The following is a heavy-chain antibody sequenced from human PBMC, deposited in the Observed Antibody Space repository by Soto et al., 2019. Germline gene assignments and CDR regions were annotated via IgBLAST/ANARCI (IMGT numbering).Heavy chain of an antibody. CDR3: ATNWAQGSGYYPYYYYGMDV. CDR1: GFTFSSYA. D-gene: IGHD3-22*01. Sequence: GGSLRLSCAASGFTFSSYALSWFRQAPGNGLEWVSAISCSGGSTYYADSVKGRFTISRANSKNTLYLQMNSLRAEDTAVYYCATNWAQGSGYYPYYYYGMDVWGQGTTVTVSS. V-gene: IGHV3-23*01. J-gene: IGHJ6*02. CDR2: ISCSGGST.